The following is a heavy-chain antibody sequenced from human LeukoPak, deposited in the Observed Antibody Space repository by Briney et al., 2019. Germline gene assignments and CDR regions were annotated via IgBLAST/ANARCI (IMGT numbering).Heavy chain of an antibody. CDR2: ICYSGST. D-gene: IGHD3-10*02. CDR1: GGSISSYY. Sequence: SETLSLTCTVSGGSISSYYWSWIRQPPGKGLEWIGYICYSGSTNYNPSLKSRVTISVDTSKNQFSLKLSSVPAADTAVYYWARGGGYYVHWGQGTLVTVSS. CDR3: ARGGGYYVH. V-gene: IGHV4-59*01. J-gene: IGHJ4*02.